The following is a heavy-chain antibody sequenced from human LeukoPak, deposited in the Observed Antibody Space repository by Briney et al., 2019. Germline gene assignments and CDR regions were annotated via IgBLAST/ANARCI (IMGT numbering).Heavy chain of an antibody. CDR2: ISYDGSNK. D-gene: IGHD3-10*01. V-gene: IGHV3-30-3*01. CDR1: GFTFSSYA. J-gene: IGHJ5*02. Sequence: QPGGSLRLSCAASGFTFSSYAMHWVRQAPGKGLEWVAVISYDGSNKYYADSVKGRFTISRDNSKNTLYLQMNSLRAEDTAVYYCARDRITMVRGGPWFDPWGQGTLVTVSS. CDR3: ARDRITMVRGGPWFDP.